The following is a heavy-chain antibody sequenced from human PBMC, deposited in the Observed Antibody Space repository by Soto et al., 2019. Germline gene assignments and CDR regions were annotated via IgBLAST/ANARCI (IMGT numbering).Heavy chain of an antibody. CDR3: ARLGLGYCSDTTRSIGDNWFDP. CDR1: GFNVSNSY. Sequence: QLVETGGGLIQPGGSLRLSCAASGFNVSNSYMSWVRQAPGKGLEWVSALYSGGGTYYAGSVKGRFTISRDNSKNTLYLQMNSLRVEDTAVYFCARLGLGYCSDTTRSIGDNWFDPWGQGTLVTVSS. CDR2: LYSGGGT. J-gene: IGHJ5*02. V-gene: IGHV3-53*02. D-gene: IGHD2-15*01.